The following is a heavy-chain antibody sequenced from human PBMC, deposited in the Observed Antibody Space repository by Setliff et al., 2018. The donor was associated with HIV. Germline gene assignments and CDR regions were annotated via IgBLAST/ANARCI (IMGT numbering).Heavy chain of an antibody. D-gene: IGHD3-10*02. CDR3: ARIVRPSYYYYYYMDV. J-gene: IGHJ6*03. CDR2: MNPHSGNP. CDR1: GYTFTSSD. Sequence: ASVKVSCKASGYTFTSSDLNWVRQATGQGLEWMGWMNPHSGNPGYAQNFQGRVTMTRNISISTAYMELSSLRYEDTAVYYCARIVRPSYYYYYYMDVWGKGTTVTVSS. V-gene: IGHV1-8*01.